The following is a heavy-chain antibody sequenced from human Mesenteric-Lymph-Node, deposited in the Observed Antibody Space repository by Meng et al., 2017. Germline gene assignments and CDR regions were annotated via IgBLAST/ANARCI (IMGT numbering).Heavy chain of an antibody. CDR2: INSDGTIT. Sequence: GESLKISCAVSGFTFSSYWMHWVRQGPGKGLVWVSRINSDGTITTYADSVKGRFTISRDDAKNTLYLQMNSLRAEDTAVYYCARGHWGTVGSYGDYWGQGTLVTVSS. D-gene: IGHD3-16*01. CDR1: GFTFSSYW. V-gene: IGHV3-74*01. CDR3: ARGHWGTVGSYGDY. J-gene: IGHJ4*02.